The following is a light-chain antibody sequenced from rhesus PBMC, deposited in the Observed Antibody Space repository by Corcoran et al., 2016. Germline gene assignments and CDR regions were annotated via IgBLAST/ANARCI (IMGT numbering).Light chain of an antibody. CDR1: QSLLDSEDGNTY. CDR3: MQALEFPLT. Sequence: DIVMTQTPLSLPVTPGEPASISCRSSQSLLDSEDGNTYLDWYLQKPGQSPQRLIYEVSNRACGIPDRFSGSGSDTDFTLKISRVEAEDVGVYYCMQALEFPLTFGGGTKVEIK. CDR2: EVS. V-gene: IGKV2-104*02. J-gene: IGKJ4*01.